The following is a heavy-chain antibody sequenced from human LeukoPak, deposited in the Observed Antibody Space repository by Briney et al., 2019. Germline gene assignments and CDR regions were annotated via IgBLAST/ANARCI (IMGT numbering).Heavy chain of an antibody. Sequence: GGSLRLSCAASGLTVSSNSMSWVRQAPGKGLERVSFIYSGGSTYYADSVKGRFTITRDNSKNTLYLQMNSLRADDTAVYYCARRAGAYSHPYDYWGQGTLVTVSS. CDR2: IYSGGST. CDR1: GLTVSSNS. D-gene: IGHD4/OR15-4a*01. V-gene: IGHV3-53*01. J-gene: IGHJ4*02. CDR3: ARRAGAYSHPYDY.